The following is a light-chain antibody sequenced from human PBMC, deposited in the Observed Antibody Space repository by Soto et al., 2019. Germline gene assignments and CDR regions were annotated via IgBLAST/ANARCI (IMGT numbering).Light chain of an antibody. V-gene: IGKV1-39*01. CDR3: QQGYSRVT. J-gene: IGKJ3*01. CDR1: QSISSY. CDR2: AAS. Sequence: DIQMTQSPSYLSASVGDRVTITSRASQSISSYLSWYQQKPGKAPKLLMYAASSLHSGVPSRFLCSGSRTAFNISIISLQHEDFATCYCQQGYSRVTFGPGSKVDIK.